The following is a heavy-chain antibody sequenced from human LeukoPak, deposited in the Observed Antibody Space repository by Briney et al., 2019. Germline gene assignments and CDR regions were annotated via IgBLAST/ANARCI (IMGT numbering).Heavy chain of an antibody. Sequence: GGSLRLSCAASGFAFSVSWMHWVRQAPGKGLVWVSVIKSDGSGTAYADSVKGRFTISRDNAKNTVYLQMNSLRDEDTAVYYCAKDYFGSLEYWGQGTLVAVSS. D-gene: IGHD2/OR15-2a*01. CDR3: AKDYFGSLEY. J-gene: IGHJ4*02. CDR1: GFAFSVSW. V-gene: IGHV3-74*03. CDR2: IKSDGSGT.